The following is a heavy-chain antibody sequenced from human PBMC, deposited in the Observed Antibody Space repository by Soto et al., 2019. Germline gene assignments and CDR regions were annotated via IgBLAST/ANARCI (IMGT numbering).Heavy chain of an antibody. D-gene: IGHD1-26*01. V-gene: IGHV3-23*01. J-gene: IGHJ3*02. CDR1: GFTFSSYA. Sequence: GGSLRLSCAASGFTFSSYAMSWVCQAPGEGLGWVSGISGSGGSTYYADSVKGRFTISRDNSKNTLYLQMNSLRAEDTAVYYCARSGGSYYLGAFDIWGQGTMVTVSS. CDR2: ISGSGGST. CDR3: ARSGGSYYLGAFDI.